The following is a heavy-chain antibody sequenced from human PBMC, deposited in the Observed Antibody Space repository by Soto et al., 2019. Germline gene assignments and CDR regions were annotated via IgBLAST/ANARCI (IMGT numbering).Heavy chain of an antibody. V-gene: IGHV1-18*01. J-gene: IGHJ4*02. Sequence: ASVKXSCXXSGXTXXXXGXXXXXXAPGQGXXXMGWESDYNGNTNYAQKLQGRVTMTTDTSTSTAYMELRSLRSDDTAVYYCAREGIAGKTTFDYWGQGTLVTVSS. CDR2: ESDYNGNT. CDR1: GXTXXXXG. D-gene: IGHD6-13*01. CDR3: AREGIAGKTTFDY.